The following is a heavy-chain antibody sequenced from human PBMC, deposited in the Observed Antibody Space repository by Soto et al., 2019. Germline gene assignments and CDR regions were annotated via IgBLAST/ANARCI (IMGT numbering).Heavy chain of an antibody. V-gene: IGHV1-69*13. J-gene: IGHJ3*02. CDR3: ATKAPSDIVLVPAAPPDAFDI. D-gene: IGHD2-2*01. Sequence: GASVKVSCKASGGTFSSYAISWVRQAPGQGLEWMGGIIPIFGTANYAQKFQGRVTITADESTSTAYMELSSLRSEDTAVYYCATKAPSDIVLVPAAPPDAFDIWGQGTMVTVSS. CDR2: IIPIFGTA. CDR1: GGTFSSYA.